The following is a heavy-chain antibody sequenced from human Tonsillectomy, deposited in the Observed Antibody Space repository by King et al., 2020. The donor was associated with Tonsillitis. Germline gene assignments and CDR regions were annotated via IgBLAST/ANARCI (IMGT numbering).Heavy chain of an antibody. V-gene: IGHV1-2*02. J-gene: IGHJ3*02. CDR3: ARDIPGVTAWDGAFDI. Sequence: QLVQSGADVKKPGASVKVSCKASGFFFTDYFMHWVRQAPGQGLEWMGWINPNSGDTKYAQQFQDRVIMTRDASASTGYMELSSLRSDDTAVYCCARDIPGVTAWDGAFDIWGQGTMVTVSS. CDR2: INPNSGDT. D-gene: IGHD2-2*02. CDR1: GFFFTDYF.